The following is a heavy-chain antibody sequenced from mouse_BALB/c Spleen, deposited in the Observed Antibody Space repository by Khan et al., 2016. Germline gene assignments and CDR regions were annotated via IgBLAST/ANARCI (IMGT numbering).Heavy chain of an antibody. V-gene: IGHV1S137*01. CDR3: ARKGGLRRGVYAMDY. CDR2: ISTYNGNT. J-gene: IGHJ4*01. D-gene: IGHD2-4*01. CDR1: GYTFTDYA. Sequence: QVRLQQSGPEVVRPGVSVKISCKGSGYTFTDYAMHWVKQSHAKSLEWIGVISTYNGNTNYNQKFKGKATMTVDKSSSTAYMELARLTSEDSAIYYCARKGGLRRGVYAMDYWGQGTSVTVSS.